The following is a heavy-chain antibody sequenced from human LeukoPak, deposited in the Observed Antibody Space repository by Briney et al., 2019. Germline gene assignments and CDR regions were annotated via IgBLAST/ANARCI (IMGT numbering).Heavy chain of an antibody. CDR1: GYTFTGYY. V-gene: IGHV1-2*02. Sequence: ASVKVSFKASGYTFTGYYMHWVRQAPGQGLEWMGWINPNSGGTNYAQKFQGRVTMTRDTSISTAYMELSRLRSDDTAVYYCARDRGIAAAGIGNWFDPWGQGTLVTVSS. D-gene: IGHD6-13*01. CDR3: ARDRGIAAAGIGNWFDP. CDR2: INPNSGGT. J-gene: IGHJ5*02.